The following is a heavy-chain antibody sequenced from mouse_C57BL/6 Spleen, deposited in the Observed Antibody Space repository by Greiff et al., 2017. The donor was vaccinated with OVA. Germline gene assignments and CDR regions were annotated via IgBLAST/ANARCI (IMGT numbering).Heavy chain of an antibody. CDR2: IRNKANNHAT. V-gene: IGHV6-6*01. J-gene: IGHJ4*01. Sequence: EVMLVESGGGLVQPGGSMKLSCAASGFTFSDAWMDWVRQSPEKGLEWVAEIRNKANNHATYYAESVKGRFTISRDDSKSSVYLQMNSLRAEDTGIYYCTRPSYDYASMDYWGQGTSVTVSS. D-gene: IGHD2-4*01. CDR1: GFTFSDAW. CDR3: TRPSYDYASMDY.